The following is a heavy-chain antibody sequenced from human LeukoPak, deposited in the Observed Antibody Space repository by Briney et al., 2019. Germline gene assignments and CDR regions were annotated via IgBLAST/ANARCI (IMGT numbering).Heavy chain of an antibody. CDR1: GGSFSGYY. D-gene: IGHD4-23*01. CDR2: INHSGST. J-gene: IGHJ4*02. Sequence: SETLSLTCAVYGGSFSGYYWSWIRQPPGKGLEWIGEINHSGSTNYNPSLKSRFTISVDTSKNQFSLKLSSVTAADTAVYYCARYGGYFDYWGQETLVTVSP. CDR3: ARYGGYFDY. V-gene: IGHV4-34*01.